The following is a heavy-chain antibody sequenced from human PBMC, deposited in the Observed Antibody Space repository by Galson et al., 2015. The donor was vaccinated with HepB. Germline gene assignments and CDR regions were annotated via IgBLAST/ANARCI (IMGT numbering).Heavy chain of an antibody. CDR1: GFNLKNYV. Sequence: SLRLSCAAPGFNLKNYVMNWVRQAPGKGLEWVALGSENGRSTFYSDSVKGRFIISRDISKNTVYLQMNSLRAEDTARYHCAKVLPQNGWAAVDHWGQGTLVTVSS. D-gene: IGHD6-25*01. CDR3: AKVLPQNGWAAVDH. CDR2: GSENGRST. J-gene: IGHJ4*02. V-gene: IGHV3-23*01.